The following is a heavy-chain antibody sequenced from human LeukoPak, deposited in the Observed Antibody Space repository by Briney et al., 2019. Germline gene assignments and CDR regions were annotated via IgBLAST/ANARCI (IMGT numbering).Heavy chain of an antibody. J-gene: IGHJ6*02. CDR2: ISWNSGSI. V-gene: IGHV3-9*01. D-gene: IGHD3-10*01. Sequence: GRALRLSCAASGFTFDDHAMHWVRQAPGKGLEWVSGISWNSGSIGYADSVKGRFTISRDNAKNSLYLQMNILRAEDTALYYCAKDRGYGSGVNYYGMDVWGQGTTVTVSS. CDR1: GFTFDDHA. CDR3: AKDRGYGSGVNYYGMDV.